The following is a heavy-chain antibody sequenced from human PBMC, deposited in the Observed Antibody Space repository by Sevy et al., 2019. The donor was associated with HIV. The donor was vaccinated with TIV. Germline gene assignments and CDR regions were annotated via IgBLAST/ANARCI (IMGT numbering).Heavy chain of an antibody. V-gene: IGHV3-21*01. CDR1: GFTFSSYS. CDR2: ISSSSSYI. CDR3: ARARYSSPYGFGY. J-gene: IGHJ4*02. Sequence: GGSLRLSCAASGFTFSSYSMNWVRQAPGKGLEWVSSISSSSSYIYYADSVKGRFTISRDNAKNSLYLQMNSLRAEDRAVYYCARARYSSPYGFGYWGQGTLVTVSS. D-gene: IGHD6-6*01.